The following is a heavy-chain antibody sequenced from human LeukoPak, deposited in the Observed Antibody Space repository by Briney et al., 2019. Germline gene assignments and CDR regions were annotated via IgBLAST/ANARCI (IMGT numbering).Heavy chain of an antibody. CDR3: ARVGNSGGYYNPLDY. J-gene: IGHJ4*02. Sequence: GGSLRLSCAASGFTLSDHYMDWVRQAPGKGLEWVGRTRDKANSYTTEYAASVKDRFTMSRDDSKNSVYLQMNSLKIEDTAVYYCARVGNSGGYYNPLDYWGQGTLVTVSS. CDR2: TRDKANSYTT. D-gene: IGHD3-22*01. V-gene: IGHV3-72*01. CDR1: GFTLSDHY.